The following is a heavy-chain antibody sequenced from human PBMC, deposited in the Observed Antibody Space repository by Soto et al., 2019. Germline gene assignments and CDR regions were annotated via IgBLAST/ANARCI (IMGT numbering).Heavy chain of an antibody. D-gene: IGHD4-4*01. CDR2: INGVSGNT. CDR1: GYTFTQFS. J-gene: IGHJ4*02. V-gene: IGHV1-3*01. CDR3: ERSVNIAFDY. Sequence: QVQLVQSGAEVQRPGAAVKVSCKASGYTFTQFSIHWMRQAPGQRLEWMGWINGVSGNTHYSQEFQGRVTFTGDTSASTAYMEQNSLSCEDTAGFYCERSVNIAFDYWGQGTLVTVSS.